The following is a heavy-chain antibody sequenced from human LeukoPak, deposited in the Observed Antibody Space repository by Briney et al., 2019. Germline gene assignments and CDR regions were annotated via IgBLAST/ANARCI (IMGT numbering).Heavy chain of an antibody. CDR3: AREESGGYFDY. CDR1: DYSLTAHY. D-gene: IGHD2-8*02. J-gene: IGHJ4*02. V-gene: IGHV1-2*02. Sequence: ASVKVSCKASDYSLTAHYLHWVRQGPGQGLEWMGWINPNTGGTNYAEKFQGRVTMTRDPSTSTAYMELSSLGSDDTAVYYCAREESGGYFDYWGQGTLVTVSS. CDR2: INPNTGGT.